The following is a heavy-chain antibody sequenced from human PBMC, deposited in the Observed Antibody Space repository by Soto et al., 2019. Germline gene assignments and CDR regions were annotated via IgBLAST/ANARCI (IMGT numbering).Heavy chain of an antibody. CDR3: GKVLVGATGHTDSDS. CDR1: GYSIASGYY. D-gene: IGHD2-15*01. V-gene: IGHV4-38-2*01. CDR2: IYHAGSV. Sequence: SETLSLTCAVSGYSIASGYYWAWIRQSSGKGLEWIGSIYHAGSVYYNPSLNSRVAVSLDTSKNHFSLKLTSVTAADTALYYCGKVLVGATGHTDSDSWGPGTLVTVSS. J-gene: IGHJ4*02.